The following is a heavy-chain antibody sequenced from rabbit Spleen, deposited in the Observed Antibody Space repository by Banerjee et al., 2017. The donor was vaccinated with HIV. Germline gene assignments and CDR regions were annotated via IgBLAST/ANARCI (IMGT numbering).Heavy chain of an antibody. J-gene: IGHJ4*01. Sequence: QLVESGGGLVQPGGSLKLSCKASGFDFSNYGVSWVRQAPGKGLEWIGCIVTGSGTSYYASWAKGRFTISKTSSTTVTLQMTSLTAADTATYFCARGLAGVIGWNFYLRGPGTLVT. CDR1: GFDFSNYG. CDR2: IVTGSGTS. V-gene: IGHV1S45*01. D-gene: IGHD4-1*01. CDR3: ARGLAGVIGWNFYL.